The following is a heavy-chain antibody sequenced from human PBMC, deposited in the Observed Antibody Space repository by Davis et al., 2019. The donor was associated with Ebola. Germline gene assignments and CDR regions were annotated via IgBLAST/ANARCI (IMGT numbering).Heavy chain of an antibody. CDR3: VRDTSHQLPHWLYYFYGMDV. CDR2: ISSSSSYI. D-gene: IGHD2-2*01. Sequence: GGSLRLSCAASGFTVSSNYMSWVRQAPGKGLEWVSSISSSSSYIYYADSVKGRFTISRDNTKNPLYLQMNSLRGEDTAVYYCVRDTSHQLPHWLYYFYGMDVWGQGTTVTVSS. CDR1: GFTVSSNY. V-gene: IGHV3-21*01. J-gene: IGHJ6*02.